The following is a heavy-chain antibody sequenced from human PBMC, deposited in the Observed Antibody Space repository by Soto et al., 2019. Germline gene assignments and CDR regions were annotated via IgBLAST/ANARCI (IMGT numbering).Heavy chain of an antibody. CDR2: IYYSGST. CDR1: GGSISGYH. J-gene: IGHJ4*02. V-gene: IGHV4-59*01. Sequence: SETLSLTCTVSGGSISGYHWSWIRQPPGKGLEWIGYIYYSGSTNYNPSLKSRVTISVDTSKDQFSLKLGSVTAADTAVYYCARGNTAIFSWCQGTLVTVSS. CDR3: ARGNTAIFS. D-gene: IGHD5-18*01.